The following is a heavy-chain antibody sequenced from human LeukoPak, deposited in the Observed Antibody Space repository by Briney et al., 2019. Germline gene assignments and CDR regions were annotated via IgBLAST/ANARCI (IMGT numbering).Heavy chain of an antibody. CDR2: INPNSGGT. Sequence: GASVKVSCKASGYTFTGYYMHWVRQAPGQGLEWMGWINPNSGGTNYAQKFQGRVTMTRDTSISTAYMELSRLRSDDTAVYYCARVEYQLLEPDYYFDYWGQGTLVTVSS. V-gene: IGHV1-2*02. CDR3: ARVEYQLLEPDYYFDY. CDR1: GYTFTGYY. J-gene: IGHJ4*02. D-gene: IGHD2-2*01.